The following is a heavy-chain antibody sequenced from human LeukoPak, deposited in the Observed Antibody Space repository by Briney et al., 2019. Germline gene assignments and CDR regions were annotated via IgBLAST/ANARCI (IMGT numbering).Heavy chain of an antibody. V-gene: IGHV3-48*03. CDR1: GFTFSSYE. J-gene: IGHJ6*04. CDR2: ISSSGSTI. CDR3: AELGIAMIGGV. Sequence: GGSLRLSCAASGFTFSSYEMNWVRQAPGKGLEWVSYISSSGSTIYYADSVKGRFTISRDNAKNSLYLQMNRLRAEDTAVYYCAELGIAMIGGVWGKGTTVTISS. D-gene: IGHD3-10*02.